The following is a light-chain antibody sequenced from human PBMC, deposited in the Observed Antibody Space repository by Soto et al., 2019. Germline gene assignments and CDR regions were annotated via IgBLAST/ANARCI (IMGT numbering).Light chain of an antibody. CDR2: GSS. CDR1: QSINNNY. Sequence: EVVLTQSPGTLSLSPGERATLSCRGGQSINNNYLAWYQPRPGQAPRLLIHGSSDRATGIPDRFSGSGSGTDFTHTSSRLEAKDFAVYYCHQYGSTPPYTFGQETKLEI. V-gene: IGKV3-20*01. CDR3: HQYGSTPPYT. J-gene: IGKJ2*01.